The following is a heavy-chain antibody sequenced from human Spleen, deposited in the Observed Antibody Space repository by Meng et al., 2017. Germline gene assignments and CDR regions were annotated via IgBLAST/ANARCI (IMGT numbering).Heavy chain of an antibody. J-gene: IGHJ6*02. V-gene: IGHV3-30*03. CDR1: EFSFSTYT. CDR2: ISYDGSNE. CDR3: ARPDMRGYFHYYGMDV. Sequence: GESLKISCAASEFSFSTYTMHWVRQAPGKGLEWAALISYDGSNEYYADSVKGRFTISRDNSKNTVYLQMNSLRVEDTAVYYCARPDMRGYFHYYGMDVWGQGTTVTVSS. D-gene: IGHD2/OR15-2a*01.